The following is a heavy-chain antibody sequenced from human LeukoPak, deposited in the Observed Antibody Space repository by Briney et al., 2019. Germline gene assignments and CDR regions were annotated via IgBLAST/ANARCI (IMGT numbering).Heavy chain of an antibody. Sequence: GGSLRLSCAAPGFNFDDYGMTWVRQIPGKGLEWVAGVNSNGRSAGYAASVRGRFTISRDNAKNSLYLEMDSLRHDDTAFYYCSRGYSTRHFPFDSWGQGTLVTVSS. CDR2: VNSNGRSA. V-gene: IGHV3-20*04. CDR3: SRGYSTRHFPFDS. CDR1: GFNFDDYG. D-gene: IGHD6-13*01. J-gene: IGHJ4*02.